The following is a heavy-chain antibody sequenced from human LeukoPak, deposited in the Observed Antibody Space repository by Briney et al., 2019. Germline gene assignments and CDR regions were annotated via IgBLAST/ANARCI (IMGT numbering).Heavy chain of an antibody. CDR3: ARAPSNGPTTFDY. CDR2: IYYSGST. CDR1: GGSTTSYY. V-gene: IGHV4-59*01. J-gene: IGHJ4*02. Sequence: SETLSLTCTVSGGSTTSYYWSWIRQPPGKGLEWIGYIYYSGSTNYNPSLKSRVTISVDTSKNQFSLKLSSVTAADTAMYYCARAPSNGPTTFDYWGQGTLVTVSS. D-gene: IGHD1-1*01.